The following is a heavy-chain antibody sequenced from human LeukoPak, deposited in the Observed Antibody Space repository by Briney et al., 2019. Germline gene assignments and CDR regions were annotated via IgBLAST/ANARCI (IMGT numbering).Heavy chain of an antibody. D-gene: IGHD1-14*01. V-gene: IGHV3-74*01. CDR3: AREEMGGTTRSGALT. CDR2: IDDVGSGT. CDR1: GFTLSSNW. Sequence: GGSLRLSCAVSGFTLSSNWMHWVRQVPGKGLEWVSRIDDVGSGTSYADSVKGRFTISRDDAKNTVYLQMNSLRAEDTAVYYCAREEMGGTTRSGALTWGQGTLVTVSS. J-gene: IGHJ5*02.